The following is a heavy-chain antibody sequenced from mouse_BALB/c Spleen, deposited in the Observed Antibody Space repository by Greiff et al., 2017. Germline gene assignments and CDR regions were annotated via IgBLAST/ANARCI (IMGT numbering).Heavy chain of an antibody. V-gene: IGHV5-6-4*01. D-gene: IGHD3-3*01. CDR3: TRDRGTRDYYAMDY. Sequence: EVQRVESGGGLVKPGGSLKLSCAASGFTFSSYTMSWVRQTPEKRLEWVATISSGGSYTYYPDSVKGRFTISRDNAKNTLYLQMSSLKSEDTAMYYCTRDRGTRDYYAMDYWGQGTSVTVSS. CDR2: ISSGGSYT. CDR1: GFTFSSYT. J-gene: IGHJ4*01.